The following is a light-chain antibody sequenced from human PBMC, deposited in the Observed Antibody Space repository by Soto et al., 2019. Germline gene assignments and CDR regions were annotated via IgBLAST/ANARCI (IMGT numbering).Light chain of an antibody. V-gene: IGKV3-20*01. J-gene: IGKJ3*01. CDR2: GAS. CDR1: QSVSSSY. Sequence: EIVLTQSPGTLSLSPGERATLSCRASQSVSSSYLAWYQQKPGQAPRLLIYGASSRATGIPDRFSGGGSGTDFTLTISRLEPEDFAVYYCQQYGSSPLFTFGPGTNVDI. CDR3: QQYGSSPLFT.